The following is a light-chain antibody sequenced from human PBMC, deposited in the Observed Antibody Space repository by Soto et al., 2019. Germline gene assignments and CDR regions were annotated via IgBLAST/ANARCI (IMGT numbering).Light chain of an antibody. Sequence: EIVLTQSPATLSLSPGERATLSCRASQSVSSSLAWYQQKLGQPPRLLIYNASKRATGIPVRFSGSGSGTDFTLTISSLESEDFAVYYCQQRSNLPLTFGGGTKVEIK. CDR1: QSVSSS. J-gene: IGKJ4*01. CDR2: NAS. CDR3: QQRSNLPLT. V-gene: IGKV3-11*01.